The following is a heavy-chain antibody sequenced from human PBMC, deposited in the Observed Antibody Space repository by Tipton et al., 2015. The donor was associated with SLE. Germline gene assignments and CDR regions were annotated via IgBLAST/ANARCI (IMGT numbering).Heavy chain of an antibody. V-gene: IGHV4-59*01. D-gene: IGHD2-21*01. CDR2: VFHSGST. J-gene: IGHJ3*02. Sequence: TLSLTCSVSGGSIGDYYWNWIRQPPGKGLEWIGYVFHSGSTNYNPSLRSRVTMSLDTSENRFSLKLSSVTAADTAVYYCARDHIAAYYAFDIWGQGTLVTVSS. CDR1: GGSIGDYY. CDR3: ARDHIAAYYAFDI.